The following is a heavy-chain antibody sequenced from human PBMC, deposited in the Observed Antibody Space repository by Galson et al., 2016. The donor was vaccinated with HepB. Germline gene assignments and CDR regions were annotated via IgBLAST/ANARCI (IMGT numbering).Heavy chain of an antibody. V-gene: IGHV3-33*01. CDR2: IWYDGSKE. CDR3: AREYYSRWYPSGLYYGLDV. CDR1: GFTFNDYG. J-gene: IGHJ6*02. Sequence: SLRLSCAASGFTFNDYGIHWVRQTPGKGLEWMAFIWYDGSKEYYVDSLKGRFTIFRDNYENTVYLQMNSLRAEDTAVYYCAREYYSRWYPSGLYYGLDVWGRGTTVTVSS. D-gene: IGHD6-13*01.